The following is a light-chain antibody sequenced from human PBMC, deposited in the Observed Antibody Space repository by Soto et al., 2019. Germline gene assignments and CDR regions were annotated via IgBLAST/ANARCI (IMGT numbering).Light chain of an antibody. CDR2: DTS. CDR1: QGIGDT. CDR3: QHNVSTPLT. J-gene: IGKJ4*01. Sequence: IVMAQSPATLSLSPGEGATLSCRASQGIGDTLAWYQQKPGQTPRLLIYDTSIRATGVPARFSGSRSGAEFTLTISSLQSEDFAVYYCQHNVSTPLTFGGGTKVDIK. V-gene: IGKV3-15*01.